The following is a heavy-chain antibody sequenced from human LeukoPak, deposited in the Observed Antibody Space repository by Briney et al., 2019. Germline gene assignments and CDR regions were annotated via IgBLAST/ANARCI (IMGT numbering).Heavy chain of an antibody. CDR1: GYTFINYG. J-gene: IGHJ3*02. CDR3: ARANQYRWEANDAFDI. D-gene: IGHD1-26*01. CDR2: INPNSGGT. Sequence: ASVKVSCKASGYTFINYGITWVRQAPGQGLEWMGWINPNSGGTNYAQKFQGRVTMTRDTSISTAYMELSRLRSDDTAVYYCARANQYRWEANDAFDIWGQGTMVTVSS. V-gene: IGHV1-2*02.